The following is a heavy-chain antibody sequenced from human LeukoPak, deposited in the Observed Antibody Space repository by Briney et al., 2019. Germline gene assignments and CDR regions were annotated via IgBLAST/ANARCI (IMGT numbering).Heavy chain of an antibody. Sequence: GASVKVSCKASGYTFTDYYMHWVQQAPGKGLEWMGRVDPEDGETIYAEKFQGRVTITADTSTDTAYMELSSLRSEDTAVYYCATDWAAALDYWGQGTLVTVSS. CDR3: ATDWAAALDY. J-gene: IGHJ4*02. CDR1: GYTFTDYY. D-gene: IGHD6-13*01. CDR2: VDPEDGET. V-gene: IGHV1-69-2*01.